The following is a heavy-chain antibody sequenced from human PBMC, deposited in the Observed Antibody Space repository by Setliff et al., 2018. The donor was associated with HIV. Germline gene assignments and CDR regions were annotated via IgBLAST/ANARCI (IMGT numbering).Heavy chain of an antibody. CDR3: ARGLSFYDSGGFDY. V-gene: IGHV4-4*09. D-gene: IGHD3-10*01. J-gene: IGHJ4*02. Sequence: SETLSLTCTVSGGSISSYYWSWIRQPPGKGLEWIGYIYTSGSTNYNPSLKSRVTISVDTSKNQFSLKLSSVTAADTAVYYCARGLSFYDSGGFDYWGQGTLVTVS. CDR1: GGSISSYY. CDR2: IYTSGST.